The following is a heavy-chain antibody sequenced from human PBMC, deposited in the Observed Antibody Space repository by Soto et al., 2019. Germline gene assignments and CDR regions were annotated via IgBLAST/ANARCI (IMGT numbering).Heavy chain of an antibody. CDR1: GFTFDDYA. D-gene: IGHD6-19*01. J-gene: IGHJ4*02. CDR3: AKGGPSSCWYVAFVY. V-gene: IGHV3-9*01. CDR2: ISWNSGSI. Sequence: EVQLVESGGGLVQPGRSLRLSCAASGFTFDDYAMRWVRQAPGEGLEWVSGISWNSGSIGYADSVKGRFTISRDNAKNSLYLPMNSLRAEDPDFYYCAKGGPSSCWYVAFVYWCQGTLVTVSS.